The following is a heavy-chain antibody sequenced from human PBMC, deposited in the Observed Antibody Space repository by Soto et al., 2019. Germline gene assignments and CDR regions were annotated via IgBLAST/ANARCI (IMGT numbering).Heavy chain of an antibody. CDR3: AKDLWLRLYSPFDY. CDR2: ISGSGGST. V-gene: IGHV3-23*01. CDR1: GFTFVSYA. J-gene: IGHJ4*02. Sequence: PWGSLRLSCAASGFTFVSYAMIFFRHSPGKGLEWVSAISGSGGSTYYADSVKGRFTISRDNSKNTLYLQMNSLRAEDTAVYYCAKDLWLRLYSPFDYWGQGTLVTVSS. D-gene: IGHD5-12*01.